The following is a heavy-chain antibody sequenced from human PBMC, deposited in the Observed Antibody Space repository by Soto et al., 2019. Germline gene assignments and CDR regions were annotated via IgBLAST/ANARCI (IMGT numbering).Heavy chain of an antibody. CDR1: GGSIGSGAYY. D-gene: IGHD3-22*01. J-gene: IGHJ4*02. CDR3: ARDYSGYSPFDS. CDR2: IFDSGTT. V-gene: IGHV4-31*03. Sequence: QVQLQESGPGLVQPSQTLSLTCTVSGGSIGSGAYYWSWIRLHPGEGLEWIGYIFDSGTTYYNPSLKRRXXIXVXXSQNQFSLKLSSVTAADTAVYYCARDYSGYSPFDSWGQGILVTVSS.